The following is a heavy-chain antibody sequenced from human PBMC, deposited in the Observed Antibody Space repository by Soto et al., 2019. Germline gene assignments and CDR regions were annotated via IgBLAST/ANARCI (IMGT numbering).Heavy chain of an antibody. V-gene: IGHV5-51*01. CDR3: ARFSYSNYDDWFDP. D-gene: IGHD4-4*01. Sequence: GESLKSSCQGSGYSFTSHWIGWVRQMPGKGLEWMGIIYPGDSDTRYSPSFQGQVTISADKSISTAYLQWSSLKASDTAMYYCARFSYSNYDDWFDPWGQGTLVPVSS. CDR2: IYPGDSDT. J-gene: IGHJ5*02. CDR1: GYSFTSHW.